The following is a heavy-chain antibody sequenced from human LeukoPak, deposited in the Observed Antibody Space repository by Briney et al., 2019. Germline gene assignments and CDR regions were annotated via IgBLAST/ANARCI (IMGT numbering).Heavy chain of an antibody. Sequence: ASVKVSCKASGYTFTGYYMHWVRQAPGQGLEWMGIINPSGGSTSYAQKFQGRVTMTRDTSTSTVYMELSSLRSEDTAVYYCAREGATPNSYYGMDVWGQGTTVTVSS. J-gene: IGHJ6*02. V-gene: IGHV1-46*01. CDR3: AREGATPNSYYGMDV. CDR1: GYTFTGYY. CDR2: INPSGGST. D-gene: IGHD1-26*01.